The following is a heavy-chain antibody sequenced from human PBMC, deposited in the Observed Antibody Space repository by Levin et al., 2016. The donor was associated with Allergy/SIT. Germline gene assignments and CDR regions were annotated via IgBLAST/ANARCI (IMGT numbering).Heavy chain of an antibody. Sequence: VRQAPGKGLEWVAVISYDGSNKYYADSVKGRFTISRDNSKNTLYLQMNSLRAEDTAVYYCAKDALTVDTAMGGLDYWGQGTLVTVSS. D-gene: IGHD5-18*01. J-gene: IGHJ4*02. V-gene: IGHV3-30*18. CDR2: ISYDGSNK. CDR3: AKDALTVDTAMGGLDY.